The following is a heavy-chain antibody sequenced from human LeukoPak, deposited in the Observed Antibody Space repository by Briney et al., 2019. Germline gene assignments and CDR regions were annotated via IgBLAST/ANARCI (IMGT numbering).Heavy chain of an antibody. CDR1: GYTFTGYY. CDR3: ARGHSDIWYSLGH. CDR2: INPNSGGT. V-gene: IGHV1-2*02. D-gene: IGHD1-26*01. J-gene: IGHJ4*02. Sequence: ASVKVSFKTSGYTFTGYYIHWVRQASGQGLEWVAWINPNSGGTKYSQRFQGRVTLTRDTSISTAYMELSRLTSDDTAVYYCARGHSDIWYSLGHWGQGTLVTVSA.